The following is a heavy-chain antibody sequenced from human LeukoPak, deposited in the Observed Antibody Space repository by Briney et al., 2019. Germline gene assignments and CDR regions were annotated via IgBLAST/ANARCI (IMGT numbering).Heavy chain of an antibody. D-gene: IGHD4-17*01. CDR2: ISSSSSYI. CDR1: GFTLSSLS. V-gene: IGHV3-21*01. CDR3: ARDTVTTDGKDY. J-gene: IGHJ4*02. Sequence: PGGSLRLSCAASGFTLSSLSMHWLRQSPGKGLESVSSISSSSSYIYYANSVKDRFTISRDNAKNSLYLQMNSLRAEDTAVYYCARDTVTTDGKDYWGQGTLVTVSS.